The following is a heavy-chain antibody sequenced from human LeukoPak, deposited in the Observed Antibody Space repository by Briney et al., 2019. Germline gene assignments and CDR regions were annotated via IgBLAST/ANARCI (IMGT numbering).Heavy chain of an antibody. CDR2: ISGSGGSA. CDR3: AKDHQLRYFDWFTESGFDY. V-gene: IGHV3-23*01. CDR1: GFTFSSYA. D-gene: IGHD3-9*01. Sequence: KTGVSLRLSCAASGFTFSSYAMSWVRQAPGKGLEWVSAISGSGGSAYYADSVKGRFTISRDNSKNTLYLQMNSLRAEDTAVYYCAKDHQLRYFDWFTESGFDYWGQGTLVTVSS. J-gene: IGHJ4*02.